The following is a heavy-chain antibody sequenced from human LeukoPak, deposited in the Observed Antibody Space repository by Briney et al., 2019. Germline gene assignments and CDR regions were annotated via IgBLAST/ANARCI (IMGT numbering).Heavy chain of an antibody. J-gene: IGHJ1*01. Sequence: GGSLRLSCAASGFTFSSYWMHWVRQAPGKGLVWASRIKSGGKTNYADSVKGRFTISRDNAKNTVSLQMNSLRAEDTGVYYCARAPSEIGGYYPEYFRHWGQGTLVTVSS. V-gene: IGHV3-74*01. D-gene: IGHD3-22*01. CDR3: ARAPSEIGGYYPEYFRH. CDR1: GFTFSSYW. CDR2: IKSGGKT.